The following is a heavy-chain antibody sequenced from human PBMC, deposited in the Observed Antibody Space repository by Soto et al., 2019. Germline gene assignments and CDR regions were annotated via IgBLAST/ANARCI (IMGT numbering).Heavy chain of an antibody. CDR3: ATATVTTPWFDP. D-gene: IGHD4-17*01. CDR1: GYTFTSYG. V-gene: IGHV1-18*01. Sequence: QVQLVQSGAEVKKPGASVKVSCKASGYTFTSYGISWVRQAPGQGLEWMGWISAYNGNTNYAQKLQGRVTMTTDTSTRTAYMDLRGLRSDDTAVYYCATATVTTPWFDPWGQGTLVTVSS. J-gene: IGHJ5*02. CDR2: ISAYNGNT.